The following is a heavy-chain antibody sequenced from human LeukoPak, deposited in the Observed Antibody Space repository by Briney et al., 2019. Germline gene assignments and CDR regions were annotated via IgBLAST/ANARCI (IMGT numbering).Heavy chain of an antibody. J-gene: IGHJ3*02. V-gene: IGHV4-39*07. CDR2: IYHSGST. CDR1: GGSISSSSYY. CDR3: ARSPWIQLWLGAFGI. D-gene: IGHD5-18*01. Sequence: SETLSLTCTVSGGSISSSSYYWGWIRQPPGKGLEWIGSIYHSGSTYYNPSLESRVTISVDTSKNQFSLKLSSVTAADTAVYYCARSPWIQLWLGAFGIWGQGTMVTVPS.